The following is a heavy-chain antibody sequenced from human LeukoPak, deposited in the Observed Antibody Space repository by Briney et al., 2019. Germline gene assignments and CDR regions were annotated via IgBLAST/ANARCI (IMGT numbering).Heavy chain of an antibody. CDR1: GYTFTSYG. CDR3: ARNRGLYYYDSSGYPDAFDI. CDR2: ISAYNGNT. D-gene: IGHD3-22*01. J-gene: IGHJ3*02. V-gene: IGHV1-18*01. Sequence: PLASVKVSCKASGYTFTSYGISWVRQAPGQGLEWMGWISAYNGNTNYAQKLQGRDTMTTDTSTSTAYMELRSLRSDDTAVYYCARNRGLYYYDSSGYPDAFDIWGQGTMVTVSS.